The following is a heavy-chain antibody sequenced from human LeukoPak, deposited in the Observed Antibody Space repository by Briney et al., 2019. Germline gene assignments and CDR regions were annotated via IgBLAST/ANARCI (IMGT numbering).Heavy chain of an antibody. Sequence: GESLKISCKGSGYSFTSYWIGWVRQIPGKGLEWMGIIYPGDSDTRYSPSFQGQVTISADKSISTAYLQWSSLKASDTAMYYCARIRSRIPMVRGVLGAFDIWGQGTMVTVSS. V-gene: IGHV5-51*01. CDR2: IYPGDSDT. D-gene: IGHD3-10*01. CDR1: GYSFTSYW. CDR3: ARIRSRIPMVRGVLGAFDI. J-gene: IGHJ3*02.